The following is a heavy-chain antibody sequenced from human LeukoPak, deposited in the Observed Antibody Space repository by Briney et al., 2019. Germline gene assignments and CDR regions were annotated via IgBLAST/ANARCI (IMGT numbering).Heavy chain of an antibody. CDR2: IYYSGST. CDR1: GGSISSYY. V-gene: IGHV4-59*01. CDR3: ARDSYSSGWADAFDI. J-gene: IGHJ3*02. Sequence: PSETLSLTCTVSGGSISSYYWSWIRQPPVKGLEWIGYIYYSGSTNYNPSLKSRVTISVDTSKNQFSLKLSSVTAADTAVYYCARDSYSSGWADAFDIWGQGTMVTVSS. D-gene: IGHD6-19*01.